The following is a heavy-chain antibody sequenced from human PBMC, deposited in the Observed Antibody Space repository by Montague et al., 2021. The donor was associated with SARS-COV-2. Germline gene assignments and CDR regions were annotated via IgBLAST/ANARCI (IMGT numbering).Heavy chain of an antibody. D-gene: IGHD6-19*01. CDR2: INHSGST. CDR1: GGSFSGYH. Sequence: SETLSLTCAVYGGSFSGYHWSWIRQPPGKGLEWIGEINHSGSTNYNPSLKSRVTISVDTSKNQFSLKLSSVTAADTAVYCCARGGRQWLVIGPRYYFDYWGQGTLVTVSS. CDR3: ARGGRQWLVIGPRYYFDY. V-gene: IGHV4-34*01. J-gene: IGHJ4*01.